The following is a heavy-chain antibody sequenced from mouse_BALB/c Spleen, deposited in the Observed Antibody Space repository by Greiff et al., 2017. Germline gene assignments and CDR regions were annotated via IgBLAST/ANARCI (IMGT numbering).Heavy chain of an antibody. Sequence: QVQLKQSGAELARPGASVKMSCKASGYTFTSYTMHWVKQRPGQGLEWIGYINPSSGYTNYNQKFKDKATLTADKSSSTAYMQLSSLTSEDSAVYYCARSGLTGKDYWGQGTTLTVSS. D-gene: IGHD4-1*01. J-gene: IGHJ2*01. CDR2: INPSSGYT. V-gene: IGHV1-4*01. CDR3: ARSGLTGKDY. CDR1: GYTFTSYT.